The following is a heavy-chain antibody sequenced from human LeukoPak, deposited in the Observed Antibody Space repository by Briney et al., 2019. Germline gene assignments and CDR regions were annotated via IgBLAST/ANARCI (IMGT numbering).Heavy chain of an antibody. J-gene: IGHJ3*02. Sequence: PGGSLRLSCAASGFTFSDHYWGWIRQPPGKGLEWIGSIYYSGSTYYNPSLKSRVTISVDTSKNQFSLKLSSVTAADTAVYNCARFSYGGDAFDIWGQGTMVTVSS. CDR2: IYYSGST. CDR1: GFTFSDHY. D-gene: IGHD4-17*01. V-gene: IGHV4-38-2*01. CDR3: ARFSYGGDAFDI.